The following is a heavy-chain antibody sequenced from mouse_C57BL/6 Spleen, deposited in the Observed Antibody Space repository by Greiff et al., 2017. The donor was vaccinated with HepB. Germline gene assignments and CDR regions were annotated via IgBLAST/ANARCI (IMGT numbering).Heavy chain of an antibody. V-gene: IGHV1-15*01. CDR3: TRAGYAWFAY. J-gene: IGHJ3*01. CDR2: IDPETGGT. D-gene: IGHD2-14*01. CDR1: GYTFTDYE. Sequence: VQLKQSGAELVRPGASVTLSCKASGYTFTDYEMHWVKQTPVHGLEWIGAIDPETGGTAYNQKFKCKAILTADKSSSTAYMELRSLTSEDSAVYYCTRAGYAWFAYWGQGTLVTVSA.